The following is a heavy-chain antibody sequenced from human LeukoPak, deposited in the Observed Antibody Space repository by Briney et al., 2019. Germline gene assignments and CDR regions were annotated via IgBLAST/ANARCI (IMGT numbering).Heavy chain of an antibody. CDR3: ARVTYYYDSKDAFDI. J-gene: IGHJ3*02. V-gene: IGHV4-34*01. D-gene: IGHD3-22*01. CDR1: GGSFSGYY. CDR2: INHSGST. Sequence: SETLSLTCAVYGGSFSGYYWSWIRQPPGKGLEWIGVINHSGSTNYNPSLKSRVTISVDTSKNQFSLKLSSVTAADTAVYYCARVTYYYDSKDAFDIWGQGTMVTVSS.